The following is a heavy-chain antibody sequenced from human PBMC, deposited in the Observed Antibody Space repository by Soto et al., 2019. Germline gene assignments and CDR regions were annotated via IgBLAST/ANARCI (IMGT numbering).Heavy chain of an antibody. V-gene: IGHV3-33*01. Sequence: QVQLVESGGGVVQPGRSLRLSCAASGLTFSSYGMHWVRQAPGKGLEWVAVIWYDGSNKYYADSVKGRFTISRDNSKNTLYLQMNSLRAEDTAVYYCATDLRQYCTSIRCYGHGMAMDVWGKGTTVTVSS. J-gene: IGHJ6*03. D-gene: IGHD2-2*01. CDR1: GLTFSSYG. CDR3: ATDLRQYCTSIRCYGHGMAMDV. CDR2: IWYDGSNK.